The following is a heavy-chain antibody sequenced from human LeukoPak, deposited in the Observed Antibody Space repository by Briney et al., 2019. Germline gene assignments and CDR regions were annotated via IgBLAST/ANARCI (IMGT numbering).Heavy chain of an antibody. D-gene: IGHD6-19*01. CDR2: ISGSGGST. CDR3: AKDQIAVAGVLDY. CDR1: GFTFRSSA. J-gene: IGHJ4*02. V-gene: IGHV3-23*01. Sequence: GGSLGLSCAASGFTFRSSAMSWVRQAPGRGLEWVSAISGSGGSTYYADSVKGRFTISRDNSKNMLYLQMNSLRAEDTAVYYCAKDQIAVAGVLDYWGQGTLVTVSS.